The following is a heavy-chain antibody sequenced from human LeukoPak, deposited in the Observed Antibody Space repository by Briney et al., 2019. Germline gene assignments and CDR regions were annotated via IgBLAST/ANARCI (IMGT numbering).Heavy chain of an antibody. D-gene: IGHD5-12*01. CDR3: ARGEATIPVYFDY. J-gene: IGHJ4*02. Sequence: PSQTLSLTCTVSGGSISSGDYYWSWIRQPPGKGLEWIGYIYYSGSTYYNPSLKSRVTISVDTSKNQFSLKLSSVTAADTAVYYCARGEATIPVYFDYWGQGTLVTVSS. V-gene: IGHV4-30-4*01. CDR2: IYYSGST. CDR1: GGSISSGDYY.